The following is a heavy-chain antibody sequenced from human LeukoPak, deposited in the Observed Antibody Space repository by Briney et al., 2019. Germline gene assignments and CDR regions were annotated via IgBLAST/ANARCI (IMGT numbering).Heavy chain of an antibody. D-gene: IGHD6-13*01. J-gene: IGHJ5*02. CDR1: GLTFTHYG. CDR3: ATGDGAAGNVFDP. CDR2: IIPIFGTA. Sequence: ASVKVSCKASGLTFTHYGISWVRQAPGQGLEWMGGIIPIFGTANYAQKFQGRVTMTEDTSTDTAYMELSSLRSEDTAVYYCATGDGAAGNVFDPWGQGTLVTVSS. V-gene: IGHV1-69*06.